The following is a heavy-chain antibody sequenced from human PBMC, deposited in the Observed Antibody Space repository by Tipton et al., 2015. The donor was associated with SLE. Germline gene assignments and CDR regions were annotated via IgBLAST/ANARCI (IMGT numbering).Heavy chain of an antibody. D-gene: IGHD4-17*01. CDR1: GYTFTSYD. CDR2: MNPNSGNT. J-gene: IGHJ4*02. CDR3: ARGRMTTVSRPRVFDY. Sequence: QSGPEVKKPGASVKVSCKASGYTFTSYDINWVRQATGQGLEWMGWMNPNSGNTGYAQKFQGRVTMTRNTSISTAYMELSSLRSEDTAVYYCARGRMTTVSRPRVFDYWGQGTPVTVSS. V-gene: IGHV1-8*01.